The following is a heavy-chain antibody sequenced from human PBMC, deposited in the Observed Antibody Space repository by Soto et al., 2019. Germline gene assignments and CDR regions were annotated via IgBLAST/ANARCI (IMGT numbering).Heavy chain of an antibody. D-gene: IGHD3-9*01. CDR1: GYTFTSYA. V-gene: IGHV1-3*01. Sequence: GASVQVSCKASGYTFTSYAMHWVRQAPGQRLEWMGWINAGNGNTKYSQKFQGRVTITRDTSASTAYMELSSLRSEDTAVYYCARVYYDILTGYSDYYGMDVWGQGTTVTVSS. CDR2: INAGNGNT. J-gene: IGHJ6*02. CDR3: ARVYYDILTGYSDYYGMDV.